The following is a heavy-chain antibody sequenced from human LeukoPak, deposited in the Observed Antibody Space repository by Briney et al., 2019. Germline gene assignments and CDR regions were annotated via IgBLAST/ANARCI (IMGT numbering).Heavy chain of an antibody. CDR3: APIYYYDTM. CDR2: ISGSGDST. D-gene: IGHD3-22*01. Sequence: QPGGSLRLSCAASGFTFSAYAMGWVRQAPGKGPEWVAAISGSGDSTYYADSVKGRFTISRDNSRNTLHLQLNSLRDDDTAVYYCAPIYYYDTMWGQGTLVTVSS. J-gene: IGHJ4*02. V-gene: IGHV3-23*01. CDR1: GFTFSAYA.